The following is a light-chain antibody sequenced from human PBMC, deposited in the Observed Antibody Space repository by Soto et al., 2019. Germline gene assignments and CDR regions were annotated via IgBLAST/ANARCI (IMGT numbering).Light chain of an antibody. J-gene: IGKJ3*01. Sequence: DIVMTQSPDSLAVSLGERATINCKSSQSVLYSSNNKNYLAWYQQKPGQPPKLLIYWASTRESGVPDRFSGSGSGTDFTLTISCLQAEDVAVYYCQQYYRTPLSFGPGTKVDIK. CDR3: QQYYRTPLS. CDR2: WAS. V-gene: IGKV4-1*01. CDR1: QSVLYSSNNKNY.